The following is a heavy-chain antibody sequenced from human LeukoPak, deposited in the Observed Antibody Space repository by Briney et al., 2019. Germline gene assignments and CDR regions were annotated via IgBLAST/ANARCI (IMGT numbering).Heavy chain of an antibody. D-gene: IGHD3-22*01. CDR2: ISSSGSTI. CDR1: GFTFSSYE. Sequence: PGGPLRLSCAASGFTFSSYEMNWVRRAPGKGLEWVSYISSSGSTIYYADSVKGRFTISRDNAKNSLYLQMNSLRAEDTAVYYCAKDHYDSSGYYYYYYYYMDVWGKGTTVTISS. CDR3: AKDHYDSSGYYYYYYYYMDV. J-gene: IGHJ6*03. V-gene: IGHV3-48*03.